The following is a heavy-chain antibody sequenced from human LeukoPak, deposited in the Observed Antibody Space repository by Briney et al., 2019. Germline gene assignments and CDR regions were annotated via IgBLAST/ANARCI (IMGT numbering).Heavy chain of an antibody. Sequence: GGSLRLSCAASGFTFSSNSMNWVRQAPGKGLEWVSSISGSGTYIYYADSVKGRFTIFRDNAKNSVYLQMNSLRAEDTAVYYCARDLAYCGGDCGHWGQGTLVTVSP. J-gene: IGHJ4*02. CDR1: GFTFSSNS. CDR3: ARDLAYCGGDCGH. CDR2: ISGSGTYI. V-gene: IGHV3-21*01. D-gene: IGHD2-21*01.